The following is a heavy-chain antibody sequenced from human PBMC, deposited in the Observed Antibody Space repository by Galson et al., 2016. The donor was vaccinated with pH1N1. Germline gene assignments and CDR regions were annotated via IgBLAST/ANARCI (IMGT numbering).Heavy chain of an antibody. J-gene: IGHJ4*02. Sequence: ETLSLTCALSSGAFTNYYWGWIRQPPGKGLEWIGEITHSGGTYYNPSLKSRVSISVHTSKTQFSLKLTSVTAADSAVYFCARGPFGPRYDFLWGSSRQYFDSWGQGTLVTVSP. D-gene: IGHD3-16*02. CDR1: SGAFTNYY. CDR3: ARGPFGPRYDFLWGSSRQYFDS. CDR2: ITHSGGT. V-gene: IGHV4-34*01.